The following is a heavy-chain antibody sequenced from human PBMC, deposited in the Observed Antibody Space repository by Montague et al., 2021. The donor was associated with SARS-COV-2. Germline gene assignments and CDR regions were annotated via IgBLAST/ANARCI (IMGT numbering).Heavy chain of an antibody. J-gene: IGHJ6*02. V-gene: IGHV4-59*01. CDR3: ARDSDYYDSSAGYYYGMDV. Sequence: SETLSLTCTVSSGSISSYYWSWIRQPPGKGLEWIGYIYYSGSTNYNPSLKSRVTISVDTSKNQFSLKLSSVTAADTAVYYCARDSDYYDSSAGYYYGMDVWGQGTMVTVSS. CDR2: IYYSGST. D-gene: IGHD3-22*01. CDR1: SGSISSYY.